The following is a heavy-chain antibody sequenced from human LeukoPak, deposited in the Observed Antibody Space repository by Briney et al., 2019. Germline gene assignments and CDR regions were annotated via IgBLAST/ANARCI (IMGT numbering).Heavy chain of an antibody. J-gene: IGHJ5*02. Sequence: SQTLSLTCAISGDSVSSNSVTWNWIRQSPSRGLEWLGRTYYRSTWYNDYAVSVRGRITVNPDTSKNQFSLHLNSVTPEDTAVYYCARRLTQYDCFDPWGQGILVTVSS. D-gene: IGHD2-2*01. V-gene: IGHV6-1*01. CDR1: GDSVSSNSVT. CDR2: TYYRSTWYN. CDR3: ARRLTQYDCFDP.